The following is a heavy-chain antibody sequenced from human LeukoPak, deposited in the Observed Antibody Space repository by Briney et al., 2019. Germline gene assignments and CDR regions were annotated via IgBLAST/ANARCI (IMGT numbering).Heavy chain of an antibody. CDR1: GFTVSNNY. Sequence: GGSLRLSCAASGFTVSNNYITWIRQAPGKGLEWVSVIYSGGSTYYADSVKGRFTISRDNSKNTLYLQMNSLRAEDTAVYYCASNFYGDSPPYWGQGTLVTVSS. J-gene: IGHJ4*02. CDR2: IYSGGST. CDR3: ASNFYGDSPPY. D-gene: IGHD4-17*01. V-gene: IGHV3-66*01.